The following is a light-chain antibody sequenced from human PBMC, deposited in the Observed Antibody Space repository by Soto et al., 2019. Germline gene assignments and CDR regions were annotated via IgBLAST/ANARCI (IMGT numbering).Light chain of an antibody. CDR1: SSNIGAGYD. CDR2: GNI. CDR3: QSYYSSLSDSRV. J-gene: IGLJ2*01. V-gene: IGLV1-40*01. Sequence: QSVLTQPPSVSGAPGQRVTISCTGSSSNIGAGYDVHWYQQLPGTAPKLLIYGNINRPPGVPDRFSGSKSGTSASLSITGLQAEDEDDYFCQSYYSSLSDSRVFGGGTKLTVL.